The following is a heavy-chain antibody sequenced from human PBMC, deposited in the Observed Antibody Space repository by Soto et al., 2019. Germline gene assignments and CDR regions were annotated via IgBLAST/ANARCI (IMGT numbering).Heavy chain of an antibody. CDR1: GGTFVIYG. CDR3: ATSVGIAPTGEDGMDV. J-gene: IGHJ6*02. Sequence: VRVSCTACGGTFVIYGFSWVRQAHGQGPEWIGGIIPILTTPNYAQKFQGRVTIVADESTTTVYMELSSLKFEDTAVYYCATSVGIAPTGEDGMDVWGQGTTVTVSS. D-gene: IGHD2-8*02. V-gene: IGHV1-69*01. CDR2: IIPILTTP.